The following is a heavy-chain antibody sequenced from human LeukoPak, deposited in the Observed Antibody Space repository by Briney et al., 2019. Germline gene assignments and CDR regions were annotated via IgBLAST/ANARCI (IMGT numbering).Heavy chain of an antibody. J-gene: IGHJ4*02. V-gene: IGHV3-66*02. CDR2: IYSGGST. CDR3: ARDNIAVAGMDY. CDR1: GFTFSSNY. D-gene: IGHD6-19*01. Sequence: GGSLRLSCAASGFTFSSNYMSWVRQAPGKGVEGGSVIYSGGSTYYTDSVKGRFTISRDNSKNTLYLQMNSLRAEDTAVYYCARDNIAVAGMDYWGQGTLVTVSS.